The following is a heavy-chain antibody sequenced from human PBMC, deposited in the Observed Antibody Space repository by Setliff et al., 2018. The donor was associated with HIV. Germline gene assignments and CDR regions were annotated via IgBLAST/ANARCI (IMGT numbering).Heavy chain of an antibody. CDR1: GGSSRTYY. J-gene: IGHJ5*02. CDR2: IYYNGNT. D-gene: IGHD6-19*01. V-gene: IGHV4-59*01. Sequence: SETLSFTCTVSGGSSRTYYWSWIRQPPGKGLEWIGLIYYNGNTNYSPSLKSRVTISVDSSKNKFSLKLTSVTAADAAIYYCARQFPPYHSGAHYSDLWSQGTLVTVSS. CDR3: ARQFPPYHSGAHYSDL.